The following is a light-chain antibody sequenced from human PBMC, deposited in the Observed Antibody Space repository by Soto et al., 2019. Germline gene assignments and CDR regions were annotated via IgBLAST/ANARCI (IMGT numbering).Light chain of an antibody. CDR1: SSDVGAYIY. Sequence: QSVLTQPASVSGSPGQSITISCTGTSSDVGAYIYVSWYQQHPGKASKLMIYNITNRPSGVSNRFSGSKSGNTASLTISGLQTEDDADYYCVSFTTSSSYVFGTGTKFT. J-gene: IGLJ1*01. CDR2: NIT. V-gene: IGLV2-14*01. CDR3: VSFTTSSSYV.